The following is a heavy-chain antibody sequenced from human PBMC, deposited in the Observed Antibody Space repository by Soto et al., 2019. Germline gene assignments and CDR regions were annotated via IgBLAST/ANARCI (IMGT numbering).Heavy chain of an antibody. Sequence: PGESLKISCKGSGYSFTSYWIGWVRQMPGKGLEWMGIIYPGDSDTRYSPSFQGQVTISADKAISTAYLQGSSMKASDTAMYYCARHPSGYDILTGYRYYYGMDVWGQGTTVTVSS. D-gene: IGHD3-9*01. CDR2: IYPGDSDT. V-gene: IGHV5-51*01. J-gene: IGHJ6*02. CDR3: ARHPSGYDILTGYRYYYGMDV. CDR1: GYSFTSYW.